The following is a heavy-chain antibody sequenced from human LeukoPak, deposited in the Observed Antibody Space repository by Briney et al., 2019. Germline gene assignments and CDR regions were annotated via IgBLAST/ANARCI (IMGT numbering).Heavy chain of an antibody. V-gene: IGHV3-74*01. D-gene: IGHD2-15*01. CDR3: ARAENAAYSWFDP. CDR2: INGDGSTT. J-gene: IGHJ5*02. CDR1: GFTFSDYW. Sequence: GGSLRLSCAASGFTFSDYWMHWVRQAPGKGLVWVSRINGDGSTTSYADSVKGRVTISRDNAKNTLYLQMNSLRAEDTAVYYCARAENAAYSWFDPWGQGTLVTVSS.